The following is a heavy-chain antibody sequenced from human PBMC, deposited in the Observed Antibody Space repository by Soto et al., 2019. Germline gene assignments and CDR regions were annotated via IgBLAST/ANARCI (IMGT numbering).Heavy chain of an antibody. CDR3: ARSRRNSGYDYYYYGMDV. Sequence: QVQLVQSGAEVKKPGASVKVSCKASGYTFTSYGISWVRQAPGQGLEWMGWISAYNGNTNYAQKLQGGVTMTTDTPTSTAYRGLRSLRSDDTAVYYCARSRRNSGYDYYYYGMDVWGQGTTVTVSS. D-gene: IGHD3-22*01. CDR1: GYTFTSYG. J-gene: IGHJ6*02. V-gene: IGHV1-18*04. CDR2: ISAYNGNT.